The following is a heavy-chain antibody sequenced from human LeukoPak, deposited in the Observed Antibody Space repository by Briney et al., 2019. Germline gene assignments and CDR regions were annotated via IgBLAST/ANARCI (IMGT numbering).Heavy chain of an antibody. D-gene: IGHD6-13*01. Sequence: PGKSLRFSCAASGFTFSNYAMNWVRQAPGKGLEWVSAISASGGSRFYTDSVKGRFTISRDNSKNTLFLQMNSLRVEDTAVYYCAKEMESSTWYIDYWGQGTLVSVSS. V-gene: IGHV3-23*01. CDR1: GFTFSNYA. J-gene: IGHJ4*02. CDR3: AKEMESSTWYIDY. CDR2: ISASGGSR.